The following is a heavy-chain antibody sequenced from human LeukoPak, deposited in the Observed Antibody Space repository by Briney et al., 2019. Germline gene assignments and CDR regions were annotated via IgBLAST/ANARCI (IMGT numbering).Heavy chain of an antibody. D-gene: IGHD2-2*03. CDR3: VRALDFASRQEN. J-gene: IGHJ4*02. CDR1: GFIFNYYA. Sequence: GGSLRLSCAASGFIFNYYAMNWVRQAPGKGLEWVSAISGGGHSTYYADSVKGRFTISRDNSKNTLYLQMNSLRAEDTAVYYCVRALDFASRQENWGQGTLVTVSS. CDR2: ISGGGHST. V-gene: IGHV3-23*01.